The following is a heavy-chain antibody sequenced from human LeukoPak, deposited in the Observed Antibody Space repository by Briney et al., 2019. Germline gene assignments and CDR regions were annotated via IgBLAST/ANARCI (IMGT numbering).Heavy chain of an antibody. J-gene: IGHJ4*02. Sequence: SETLSLTCTVSGGSISSYYWRWIRQPPGEGLEWIGYIYYGGSINYTPSLKSRVTISVDTSKNQFSLKLSSVTAADTAVYYCARGIGPYYFDYWGQGTLVTVSS. CDR1: GGSISSYY. V-gene: IGHV4-59*01. CDR3: ARGIGPYYFDY. D-gene: IGHD2-21*01. CDR2: IYYGGSI.